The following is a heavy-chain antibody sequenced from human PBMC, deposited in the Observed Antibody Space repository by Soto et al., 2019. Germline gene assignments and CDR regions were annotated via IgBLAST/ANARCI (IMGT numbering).Heavy chain of an antibody. CDR3: AITYCRDNSCPRDFDF. J-gene: IGHJ4*02. CDR2: FIPILDMA. CDR1: GGTFNTYT. V-gene: IGHV1-69*02. Sequence: QVQVVQSGAEVKQPESSVKVSCKPSGGTFNTYTVNWVRLAPGHGLEWMGRFIPILDMANYAQKFQDRVTMTADRSTFTAYMELNSLTSDDTAVYYCAITYCRDNSCPRDFDFWGPGTRVTVSS. D-gene: IGHD2-21*01.